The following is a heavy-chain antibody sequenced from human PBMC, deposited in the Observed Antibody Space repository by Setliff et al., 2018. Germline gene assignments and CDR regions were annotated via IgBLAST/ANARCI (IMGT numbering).Heavy chain of an antibody. CDR1: GGSFSGYY. J-gene: IGHJ4*02. CDR2: INHSGST. D-gene: IGHD3-3*01. CDR3: ARVPNFWSGYLDY. V-gene: IGHV4-34*01. Sequence: SETLSLTCAVYGGSFSGYYWSWIRQPPGKGLEWIGEINHSGSTNYNPSLKSRVTISVETSKNQFSLKLSSVTAADTAVYYCARVPNFWSGYLDYWGQGTLVTVSS.